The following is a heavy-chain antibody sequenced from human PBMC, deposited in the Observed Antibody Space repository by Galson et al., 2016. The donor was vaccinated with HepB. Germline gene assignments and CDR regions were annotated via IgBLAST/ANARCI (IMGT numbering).Heavy chain of an antibody. Sequence: SLRLSCAASGFTFSRYGMHWVRQAPGKGLEWVAVISYAGSNKYYADSVKGRFTISRDNSKNTLFLQMNSLRAEDTAVYYCAKAPRSLYCSGGTCYSGFDSWGQGTLVTVSS. J-gene: IGHJ4*02. V-gene: IGHV3-30*18. CDR3: AKAPRSLYCSGGTCYSGFDS. CDR2: ISYAGSNK. D-gene: IGHD2-15*01. CDR1: GFTFSRYG.